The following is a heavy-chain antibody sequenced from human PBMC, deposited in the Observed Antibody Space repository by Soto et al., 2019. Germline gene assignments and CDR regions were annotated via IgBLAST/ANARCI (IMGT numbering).Heavy chain of an antibody. D-gene: IGHD3-10*01. Sequence: GGSLRLSCAASGVTFSNAWINWVRQAPGKGLEWVGRGKSKNGGGTTDFAAPVKGGFAISRDDSKNMVYLAMTSLQTDDTAIYYCTTDSRITSLIVRFDYWGHGTLVTVSS. V-gene: IGHV3-15*07. CDR3: TTDSRITSLIVRFDY. CDR2: GKSKNGGGTT. J-gene: IGHJ4*01. CDR1: GVTFSNAW.